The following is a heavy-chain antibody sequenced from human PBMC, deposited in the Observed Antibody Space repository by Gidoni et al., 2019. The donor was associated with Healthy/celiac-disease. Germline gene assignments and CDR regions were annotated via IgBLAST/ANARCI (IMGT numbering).Heavy chain of an antibody. CDR2: IRSKAYGGTT. D-gene: IGHD1-26*01. J-gene: IGHJ4*02. Sequence: EVQLVESGGGLVKPGRSLRLSCTASGFTFGDYAMSWFRQAPGKGLEWVGFIRSKAYGGTTEYAASVKGRFTISRDDSKSIAYLQMNSLKTEDTAVYYCTRVRIAGEWEPHLPDYWGQGTLVTVSS. CDR3: TRVRIAGEWEPHLPDY. V-gene: IGHV3-49*05. CDR1: GFTFGDYA.